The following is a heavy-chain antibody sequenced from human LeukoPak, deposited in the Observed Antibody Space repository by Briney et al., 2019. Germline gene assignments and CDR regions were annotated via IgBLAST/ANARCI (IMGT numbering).Heavy chain of an antibody. CDR1: GFTFSSYE. J-gene: IGHJ4*02. Sequence: GGSLRLSCAASGFTFSSYEMNWVRQAPGKGLEWVSYISSSGSTIYYADSVKGRFTISRDNAKNSLYLQMNSLRAEDTAVYYCARGPFTDYYDSSGDFDYWGQGTLVTVSS. D-gene: IGHD3-22*01. CDR3: ARGPFTDYYDSSGDFDY. CDR2: ISSSGSTI. V-gene: IGHV3-48*03.